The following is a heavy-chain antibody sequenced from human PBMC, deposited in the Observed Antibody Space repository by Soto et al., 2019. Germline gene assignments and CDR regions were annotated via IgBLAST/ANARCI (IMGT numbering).Heavy chain of an antibody. D-gene: IGHD3-16*01. CDR1: GFTFSSYS. Sequence: GGSLRLSCAASGFTFSSYSMNWVRQAPGKGLEWVSYISSSSSTIYYADSVKGRFTISRDNAKNSLYLQMNSLRAEDTAVYYCARAPGGMITLGYIDYWGQGTLVTVSS. CDR2: ISSSSSTI. J-gene: IGHJ4*02. V-gene: IGHV3-48*01. CDR3: ARAPGGMITLGYIDY.